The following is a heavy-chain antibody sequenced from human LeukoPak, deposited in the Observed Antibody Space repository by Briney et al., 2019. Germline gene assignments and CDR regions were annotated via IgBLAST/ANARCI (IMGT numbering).Heavy chain of an antibody. CDR1: GYTFTDYY. Sequence: GASVKVSCKASGYTFTDYYMHWVRQAPGQGLEWLGRIKPKSGGTTYAQKFQGRVTMTRDTSITTAYMELSRLRSDDTAVYYCATLGVVIKSQDYYYYGMDVWGQGTTVTVSS. CDR2: IKPKSGGT. D-gene: IGHD3-3*01. CDR3: ATLGVVIKSQDYYYYGMDV. V-gene: IGHV1-2*06. J-gene: IGHJ6*02.